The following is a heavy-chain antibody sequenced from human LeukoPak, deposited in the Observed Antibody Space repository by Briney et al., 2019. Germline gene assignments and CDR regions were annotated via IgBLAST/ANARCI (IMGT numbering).Heavy chain of an antibody. CDR1: SGSVSSGTYY. CDR2: IFYTGST. CDR3: ARHPSSRPYFDY. J-gene: IGHJ4*02. Sequence: SETLSLTCTVSSGSVSSGTYYWSWIRQPPGKGLEWIGYIFYTGSTNYNPSLKSRVTISVDTSKNQFSLKLSSVTAADTAMYYCARHPSSRPYFDYWAQGALVTVSS. V-gene: IGHV4-61*01. D-gene: IGHD2-2*01.